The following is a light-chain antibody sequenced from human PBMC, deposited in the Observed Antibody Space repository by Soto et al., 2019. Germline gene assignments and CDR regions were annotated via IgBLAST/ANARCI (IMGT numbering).Light chain of an antibody. V-gene: IGKV1-33*01. J-gene: IGKJ4*01. CDR3: QQSYSPPLT. CDR2: DVS. CDR1: QDISRY. Sequence: DIQMTQSPASLSASVGDRVTISCQASQDISRYLNWYQHKPGRAPQLLINDVSSLETGVPSRFSATGSGTEFTLTINGLQPEDSATYYCQQSYSPPLTFGGGTRVEIK.